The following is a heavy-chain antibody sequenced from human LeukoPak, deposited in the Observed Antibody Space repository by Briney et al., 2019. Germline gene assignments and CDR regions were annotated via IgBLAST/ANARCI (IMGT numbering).Heavy chain of an antibody. CDR3: AKEAMVTDATDFDY. V-gene: IGHV3-23*01. D-gene: IGHD5-18*01. J-gene: IGHJ4*02. CDR2: ISGNGGGT. Sequence: TGGSLRLSCAASGFTFSSFDMSWVRQAPGKGLEWISAISGNGGGTFYADSVKGRFTISRDNSKNMLFLQMNSLRVDDTAVYYRAKEAMVTDATDFDYWGQGTLITVSS. CDR1: GFTFSSFD.